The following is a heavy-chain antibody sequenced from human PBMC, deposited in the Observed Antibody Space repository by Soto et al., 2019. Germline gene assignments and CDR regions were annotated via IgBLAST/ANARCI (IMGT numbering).Heavy chain of an antibody. CDR3: AKDRSPQYLALDY. V-gene: IGHV3-9*01. CDR2: ISWDSGTI. CDR1: GFTFDDYA. J-gene: IGHJ4*02. Sequence: EVQLVESGGVLVQPGRSLRLSCAASGFTFDDYAMHWVRQVPGKGLEWVSGISWDSGTIGYADSVKGRFTISRDNAKNSLYLQMNSLRSEDTALYYCAKDRSPQYLALDYWGQGTLVTVSS. D-gene: IGHD2-2*01.